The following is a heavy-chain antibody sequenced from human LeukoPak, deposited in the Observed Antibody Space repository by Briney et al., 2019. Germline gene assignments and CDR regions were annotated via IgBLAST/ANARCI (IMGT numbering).Heavy chain of an antibody. CDR1: GFTFTTYW. D-gene: IGHD3-22*01. J-gene: IGHJ3*02. Sequence: GGSLRLSCAASGFTFTTYWMSWVRQAPGKGLEWVANIKRDGGEKYYVDSVKGRFTISRDNAKNSLFLQMNSLRAEDTAVYYCARGLIVVVSLDAFDIWGQGTMVTVSS. V-gene: IGHV3-7*05. CDR3: ARGLIVVVSLDAFDI. CDR2: IKRDGGEK.